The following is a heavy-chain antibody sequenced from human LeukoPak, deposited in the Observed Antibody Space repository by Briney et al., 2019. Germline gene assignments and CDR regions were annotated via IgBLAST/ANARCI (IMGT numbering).Heavy chain of an antibody. D-gene: IGHD3-10*01. CDR1: GFTFDDYT. CDR2: ISWDGGST. J-gene: IGHJ4*02. V-gene: IGHV3-43*01. CDR3: AKDANYLLLSGGLEFDY. Sequence: PGGSLRLSCAASGFTFDDYTMHWVRQAPGKGLEWVSLISWDGGSTYYADSVKGRFTISRDNSKNSLYLQMNSLRTEDTVLYYCAKDANYLLLSGGLEFDYWGQGTLVTVSS.